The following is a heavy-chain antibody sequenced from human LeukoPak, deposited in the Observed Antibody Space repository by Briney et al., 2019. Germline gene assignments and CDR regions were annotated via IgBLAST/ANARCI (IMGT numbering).Heavy chain of an antibody. CDR2: IDTTTSYK. V-gene: IGHV3-21*01. CDR3: ARGRSITILRGVAISDGFDI. CDR1: GFTFSSYS. Sequence: GGSLRLSCAASGFTFSSYSMNWVRQAPGKGLEWVSFIDTTTSYKYYADSVKGRFTISRDNAKNSLYLQMNSLRADDTAFYYCARGRSITILRGVAISDGFDIWGQGTMVTVSS. J-gene: IGHJ3*02. D-gene: IGHD3-10*01.